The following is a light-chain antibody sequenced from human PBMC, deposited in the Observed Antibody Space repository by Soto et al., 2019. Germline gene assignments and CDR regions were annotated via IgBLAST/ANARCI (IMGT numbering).Light chain of an antibody. Sequence: QSALTQPASLSGSPGQSVTISCSGTTSDFVNYNYVSWYQHHPGKANQLILFEVSNRPSGVSSRFSGSKSGNTASLIIFGLQAEDEAYYYCSSYTVSTDVVFGGGTKGTVL. J-gene: IGLJ2*01. V-gene: IGLV2-14*01. CDR1: TSDFVNYNY. CDR2: EVS. CDR3: SSYTVSTDVV.